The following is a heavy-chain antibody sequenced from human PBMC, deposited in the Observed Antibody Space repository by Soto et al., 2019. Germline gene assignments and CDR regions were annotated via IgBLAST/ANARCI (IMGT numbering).Heavy chain of an antibody. CDR3: ARDYSNYGYNWFDP. CDR1: DFPFRDYY. J-gene: IGHJ5*02. CDR2: ISSSGSTI. Sequence: PGGPLVLSCAASDFPFRDYYMSWIRKAPGKGLEWVSYISSSGSTIYYADSVKGRFTISRDNAKNSLYLQMNSLRAEDTAVYYCARDYSNYGYNWFDPWGQGTLVTVSS. V-gene: IGHV3-11*01. D-gene: IGHD4-4*01.